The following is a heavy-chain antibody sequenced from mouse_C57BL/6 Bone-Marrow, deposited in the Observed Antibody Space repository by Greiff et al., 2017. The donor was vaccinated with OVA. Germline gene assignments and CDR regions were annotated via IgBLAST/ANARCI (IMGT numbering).Heavy chain of an antibody. D-gene: IGHD3-3*01. CDR3: ARGHAWCAY. CDR1: GYTFTDYN. J-gene: IGHJ3*01. Sequence: EVQLQQSGPELVKPGASVKIPCKASGYTFTDYNMDWVKQSPGKSLEWIGDINPNNGGTIYNQKFKGKATLTVDKSSSTAYMEIRSLTSEDTAVYYCARGHAWCAYWGQGTLVTVSA. CDR2: INPNNGGT. V-gene: IGHV1-18*01.